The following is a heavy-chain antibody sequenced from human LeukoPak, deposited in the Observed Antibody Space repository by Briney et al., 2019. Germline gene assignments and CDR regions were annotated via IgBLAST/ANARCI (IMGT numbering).Heavy chain of an antibody. CDR1: GGSFSGYY. J-gene: IGHJ4*02. V-gene: IGHV4-34*01. CDR2: INHSGST. Sequence: SETLSLTCAVYGGSFSGYYWSWIRQPPGKGLEWIGEINHSGSTNYNPSLKSRVTISVDTSKNQFSLKLSSVTAADTAVYYCARGRSNRDFWGQGTLVTVSP. CDR3: ARGRSNRDF.